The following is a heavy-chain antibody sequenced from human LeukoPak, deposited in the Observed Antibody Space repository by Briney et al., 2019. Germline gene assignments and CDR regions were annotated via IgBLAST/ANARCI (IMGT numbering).Heavy chain of an antibody. CDR2: INHSGST. V-gene: IGHV4-34*01. Sequence: PSETLSLTCAVYGESFSGYYWIWIRQPPGKGLEWIGEINHSGSTNYNPSLKSRVTISVDRSKNQFSLKLSSVTAADTAVYYCARGGIAVAGSDYWGQGTLVTVSS. D-gene: IGHD6-19*01. J-gene: IGHJ4*02. CDR3: ARGGIAVAGSDY. CDR1: GESFSGYY.